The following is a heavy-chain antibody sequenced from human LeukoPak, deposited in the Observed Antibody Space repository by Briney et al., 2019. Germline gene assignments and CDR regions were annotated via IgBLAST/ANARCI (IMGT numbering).Heavy chain of an antibody. Sequence: GGSLRLSCAASGFTFSSYSMNWVRQAPGKGLEWVSSISSGSSYIYYADSVKGRFTTSRDNAKNSLYLQMNSLRAEDTAVYYCAREDSSSLPCFDLWGRGTLVTVSS. J-gene: IGHJ2*01. V-gene: IGHV3-21*01. CDR3: AREDSSSLPCFDL. CDR2: ISSGSSYI. CDR1: GFTFSSYS. D-gene: IGHD6-13*01.